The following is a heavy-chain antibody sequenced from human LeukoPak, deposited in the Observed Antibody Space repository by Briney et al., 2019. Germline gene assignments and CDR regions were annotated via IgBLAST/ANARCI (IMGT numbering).Heavy chain of an antibody. D-gene: IGHD5-24*01. V-gene: IGHV1-46*01. J-gene: IGHJ3*02. CDR3: ARIRDGYNDAYDI. CDR2: INPGGDNT. CDR1: GYTFTNYV. Sequence: GASVTVSCTATGYTFTNYVINWVRQAPGQGREWMGLINPGGDNTDYAQNFQGRVTMTRDTSTSTVYMGLSSLRSEDTAVYYCARIRDGYNDAYDIWGQGTMVTVSS.